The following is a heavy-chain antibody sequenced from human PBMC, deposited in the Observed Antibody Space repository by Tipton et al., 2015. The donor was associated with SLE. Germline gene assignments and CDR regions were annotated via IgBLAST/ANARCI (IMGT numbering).Heavy chain of an antibody. D-gene: IGHD7-27*01. CDR2: IYYSGST. Sequence: TLSLTCTVSGGSISSYYWSWIRQPPGKGLEWIGYIYYSGSTNYNPSLKSRVTISVDTSKNQFSLKLSSVTAADTAVNYCAREGLGTSYYYDRDVWGKGTTVTVS. V-gene: IGHV4-59*01. CDR1: GGSISSYY. CDR3: AREGLGTSYYYDRDV. J-gene: IGHJ6*03.